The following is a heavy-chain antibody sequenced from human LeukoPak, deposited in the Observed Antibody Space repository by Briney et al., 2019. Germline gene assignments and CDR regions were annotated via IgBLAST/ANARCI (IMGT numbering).Heavy chain of an antibody. CDR1: GYTFTSYG. Sequence: ASVKVSCKASGYTFTSYGISWVRQAPGQGLEWMGWISAYNGNTNYAQKLQGRVTMTTDTSTSTAYMELRSLRSDDTAVYYCARILNYYDSSDDAFDIWGQGTMVTVSS. CDR3: ARILNYYDSSDDAFDI. D-gene: IGHD3-22*01. V-gene: IGHV1-18*01. CDR2: ISAYNGNT. J-gene: IGHJ3*02.